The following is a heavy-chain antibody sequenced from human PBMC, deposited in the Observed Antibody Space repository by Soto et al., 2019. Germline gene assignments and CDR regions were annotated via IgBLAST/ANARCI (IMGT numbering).Heavy chain of an antibody. D-gene: IGHD6-19*01. J-gene: IGHJ3*02. CDR1: GGSISSGDYY. CDR2: IYYSGIT. Sequence: SETLSLTCTVSGGSISSGDYYWSWVRQPPGKGLEWLGYIYYSGITYYNPSLKSRITISIDTSQSQFSLQLSSVTAADTAVYFCARVQWLTSPGSYDFDIWGQGTLVTVSS. V-gene: IGHV4-30-4*01. CDR3: ARVQWLTSPGSYDFDI.